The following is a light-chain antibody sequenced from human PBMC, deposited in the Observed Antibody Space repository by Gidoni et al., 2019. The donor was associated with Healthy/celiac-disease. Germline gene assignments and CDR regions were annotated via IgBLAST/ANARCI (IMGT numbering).Light chain of an antibody. J-gene: IGKJ2*01. Sequence: DLQMNQSPSTLSASVGNRVTITFRASQSISSWLAWYQQKPGKAPKLLIYKASSVESGVPSRFSGSGSGTEFTLTISSLQPDDFATYYCQQYNSYSYTFXQXTKLXIK. CDR2: KAS. CDR3: QQYNSYSYT. CDR1: QSISSW. V-gene: IGKV1-5*03.